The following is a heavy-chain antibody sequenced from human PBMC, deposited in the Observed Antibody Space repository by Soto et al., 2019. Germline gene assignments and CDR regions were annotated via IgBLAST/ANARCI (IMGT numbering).Heavy chain of an antibody. Sequence: GSLRLSCAASGFTFSSNYMSWVRQAPGKGLEWVSVIYSGGSTYYADSVKGRFTISRDNSKNTLYLQMNSLRAEDTAVYYCARDRFNDYIWGSYRYPKQKPHDAFDIWGQRPMVTVSS. D-gene: IGHD3-16*02. CDR2: IYSGGST. V-gene: IGHV3-66*01. CDR3: ARDRFNDYIWGSYRYPKQKPHDAFDI. J-gene: IGHJ3*02. CDR1: GFTFSSNY.